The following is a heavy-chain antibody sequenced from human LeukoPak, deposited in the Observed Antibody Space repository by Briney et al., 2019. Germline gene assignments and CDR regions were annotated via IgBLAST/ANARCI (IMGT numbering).Heavy chain of an antibody. Sequence: ASVTVSCKASGYTFTSYDINWVRQAPGQGLEWMGWISAYNGNTNYAQTLQGRVTMTTDTSTSTAYMELRSLRSDDTAVYYCARYRQLWAMGDYWGQGTLVTVSS. CDR3: ARYRQLWAMGDY. CDR2: ISAYNGNT. J-gene: IGHJ4*02. V-gene: IGHV1-18*01. CDR1: GYTFTSYD. D-gene: IGHD5-18*01.